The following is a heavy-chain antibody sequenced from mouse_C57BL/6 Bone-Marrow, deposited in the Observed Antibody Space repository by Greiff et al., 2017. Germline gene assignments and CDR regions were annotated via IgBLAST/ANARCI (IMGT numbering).Heavy chain of an antibody. CDR1: GFTFSSYA. D-gene: IGHD2-3*01. CDR2: ISDGGSYT. V-gene: IGHV5-4*03. Sequence: EVKLVESGGGLVKPGGSLKLSCAASGFTFSSYAMSWVRQTPEKRLEWVATISDGGSYTYYPDNVKGRFTISRDNAKNNLYLQMSHLKSEDTAMYYCARMGGGYYFYYAMDYWGQGTSVTVSS. J-gene: IGHJ4*01. CDR3: ARMGGGYYFYYAMDY.